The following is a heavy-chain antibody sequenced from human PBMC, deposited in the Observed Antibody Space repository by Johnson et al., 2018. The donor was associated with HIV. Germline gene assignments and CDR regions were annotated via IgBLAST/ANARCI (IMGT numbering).Heavy chain of an antibody. CDR3: ARVYSSSSAHAFDI. D-gene: IGHD6-6*01. V-gene: IGHV3-66*01. CDR1: GFTVSSNY. J-gene: IGHJ3*02. Sequence: MQLVESGGGLVQPGGSLRLSCAASGFTVSSNYMSWVRQAPGKGLEWVSIIFSGGSTYYADSVMGRFTVSRDNSKNTLYLQMNSLRAEDTAVYYCARVYSSSSAHAFDIWGQGTMVTVSS. CDR2: IFSGGST.